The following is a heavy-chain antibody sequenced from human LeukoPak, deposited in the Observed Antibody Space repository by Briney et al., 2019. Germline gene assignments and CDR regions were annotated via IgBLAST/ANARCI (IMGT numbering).Heavy chain of an antibody. V-gene: IGHV3-74*01. CDR2: INSDGSST. Sequence: PGGSLRLSYAVSGSTFSSYWMHWVRQAPGKGLVWVSRINSDGSSTSYADSVKGRFTISRDNAKNTLYLQMNSLRAEDTAVYCCAKELGTGENYWGQGTLVTVSS. J-gene: IGHJ4*02. CDR1: GSTFSSYW. CDR3: AKELGTGENY. D-gene: IGHD7-27*01.